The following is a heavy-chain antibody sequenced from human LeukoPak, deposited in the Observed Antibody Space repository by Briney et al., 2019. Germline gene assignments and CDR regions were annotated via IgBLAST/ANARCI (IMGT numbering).Heavy chain of an antibody. CDR3: ARGHPHGWELYLDY. CDR1: GFTFGAYA. V-gene: IGHV3-30*04. CDR2: ISYDGNNE. Sequence: GGSLRLSCAASGFTFGAYAMHWVRQSPGKGLEWVALISYDGNNEWYADSVKGRFTVSRDNSKNTLYLQMNSLRVEDTAVYYCARGHPHGWELYLDYWGQGTLATVSS. J-gene: IGHJ4*02. D-gene: IGHD1-26*01.